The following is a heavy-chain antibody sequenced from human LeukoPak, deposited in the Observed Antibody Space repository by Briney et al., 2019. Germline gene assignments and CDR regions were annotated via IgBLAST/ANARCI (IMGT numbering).Heavy chain of an antibody. D-gene: IGHD3-22*01. J-gene: IGHJ4*02. Sequence: GGSLRLSCAASGFTFSDYVMNWVRQAPGKGLEWVSYISTHGNYIYYADSLKGRFAISRDNAENSLFLQMNSLRAEDTAVYYCARGSYDSSGQFDYWGQGTLVTVSS. CDR1: GFTFSDYV. V-gene: IGHV3-21*01. CDR2: ISTHGNYI. CDR3: ARGSYDSSGQFDY.